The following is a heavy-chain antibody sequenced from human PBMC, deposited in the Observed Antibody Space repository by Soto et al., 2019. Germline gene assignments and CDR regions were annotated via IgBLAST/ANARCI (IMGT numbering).Heavy chain of an antibody. D-gene: IGHD3-3*01. CDR3: AKDRGEEGLKFLEWFGGMDV. CDR2: IKNDGTA. CDR1: GFTVSNYW. J-gene: IGHJ6*02. Sequence: GGSLRLSCAASGFTVSNYWMNWVRQAPGKGLVWVSHIKNDGTASYADSVEGRFTVSRDDAKNSFYLQMNSLRADDTAVYYCAKDRGEEGLKFLEWFGGMDVWGHGTTVTVSS. V-gene: IGHV3-74*01.